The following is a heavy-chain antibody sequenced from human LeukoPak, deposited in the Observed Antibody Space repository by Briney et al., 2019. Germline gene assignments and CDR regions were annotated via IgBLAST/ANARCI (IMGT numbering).Heavy chain of an antibody. CDR2: INHSGST. V-gene: IGHV4-34*01. CDR1: GGSFSGYY. D-gene: IGHD6-13*01. Sequence: PETLSLTCAVYGGSFSGYYWSWIRQPPGKGLEWIGEINHSGSTNYNPSLKSRVTISVDTSKNQFSLKLSSVTAADTAVYYCAMAGIAAAGTFGAFDIWGQGTMVTVSS. J-gene: IGHJ3*02. CDR3: AMAGIAAAGTFGAFDI.